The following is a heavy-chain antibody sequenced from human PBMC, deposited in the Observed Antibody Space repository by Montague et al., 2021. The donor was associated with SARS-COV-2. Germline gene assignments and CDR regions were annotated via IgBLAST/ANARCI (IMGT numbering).Heavy chain of an antibody. CDR2: ISDSGST. CDR1: GGSISSFY. J-gene: IGHJ4*02. D-gene: IGHD2-15*01. Sequence: SETLSLTCTVSGGSISSFYWSWFRQPPGKGPEWIGYISDSGSTNYNPALTSRVTMSVDTSKNQFSLRVNSVTAADTAVYYCARHNSATLPGVYWGQGTLVTVSS. V-gene: IGHV4-59*08. CDR3: ARHNSATLPGVY.